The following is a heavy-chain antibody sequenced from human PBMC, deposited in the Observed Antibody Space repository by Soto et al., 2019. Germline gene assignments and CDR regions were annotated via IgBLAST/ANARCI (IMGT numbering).Heavy chain of an antibody. Sequence: PSETLSLTCAVSGYSISGDYYWGWIRQPPGKGLEWIGTIYHTGSTYYNPSLNSRVTISVDTSKNQFSLKLNSVTAADTAMYYCATKGDWQLDYFDYWGQGTLVTVSS. CDR1: GYSISGDYY. CDR2: IYHTGST. D-gene: IGHD6-6*01. V-gene: IGHV4-38-2*01. CDR3: ATKGDWQLDYFDY. J-gene: IGHJ4*02.